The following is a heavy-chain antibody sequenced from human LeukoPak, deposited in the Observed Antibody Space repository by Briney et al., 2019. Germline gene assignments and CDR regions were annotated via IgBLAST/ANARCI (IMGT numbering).Heavy chain of an antibody. CDR2: ISSSSSTI. CDR3: ARAVPTIFGVVMYYYYYMDV. CDR1: GFTFSSYS. J-gene: IGHJ6*03. D-gene: IGHD3-3*01. Sequence: QPGGSPRLSCAASGFTFSSYSMNWVRQAPRMGLEWVSYISSSSSTIYYADSVKGRFTISRDNAKNSLYLQMNSLRAEDTAVYYCARAVPTIFGVVMYYYYYMDVWGKGTTVTVSS. V-gene: IGHV3-48*01.